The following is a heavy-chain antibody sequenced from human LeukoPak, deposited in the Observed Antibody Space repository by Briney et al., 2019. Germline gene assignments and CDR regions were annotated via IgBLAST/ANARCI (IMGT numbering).Heavy chain of an antibody. CDR1: GGTFSSYA. CDR2: IIPIFGTA. D-gene: IGHD3-16*01. J-gene: IGHJ6*03. Sequence: SVKVSCKASGGTFSSYAISWVRQAPGQGLEWMGGIIPIFGTANYAQKFQGRVTITADASSSTAYMELSSLRSEDTAVYYCASEGRPYYSTSGSHVYMPYSYIDVWGKGTTVIVSS. V-gene: IGHV1-69*01. CDR3: ASEGRPYYSTSGSHVYMPYSYIDV.